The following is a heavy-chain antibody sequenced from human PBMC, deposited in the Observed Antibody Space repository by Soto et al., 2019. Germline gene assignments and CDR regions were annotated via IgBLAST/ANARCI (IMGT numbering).Heavy chain of an antibody. J-gene: IGHJ3*02. V-gene: IGHV1-69*08. CDR2: IIPILGIA. D-gene: IGHD6-13*01. CDR1: GGTFSSYT. CDR3: ARERYSSSWYAFDI. Sequence: QVQLVQSGAEVKKPGSSVKVSCKASGGTFSSYTISWVRQAPGQGLEWMGRIIPILGIANYAQKFQGRVTITADKSTSTAYMELSSLRSEDTAVYYCARERYSSSWYAFDIWGQGTMVTVSS.